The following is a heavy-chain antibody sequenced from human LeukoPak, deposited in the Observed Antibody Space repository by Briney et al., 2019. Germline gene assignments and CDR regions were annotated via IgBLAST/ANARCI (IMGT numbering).Heavy chain of an antibody. CDR3: ARGRVEKSTVFDD. CDR1: VDSLSSANDL. CDR2: TYYRGST. Sequence: SETLSLTCTVSVDSLSSANDLWGWIRQPPGKGLEWVGGTYYRGSTYNNPSLQSRVTISLDSSRSHFSLTLNSVTAADTAVYYCARGRVEKSTVFDDWGQGTLVLVSS. J-gene: IGHJ5*02. D-gene: IGHD5-24*01. V-gene: IGHV4-39*02.